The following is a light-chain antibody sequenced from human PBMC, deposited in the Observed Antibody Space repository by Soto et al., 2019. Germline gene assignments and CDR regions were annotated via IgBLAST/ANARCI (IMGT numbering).Light chain of an antibody. CDR3: QQYGNSRT. CDR2: AAS. V-gene: IGKV1-27*01. CDR1: QDIGNF. J-gene: IGKJ1*01. Sequence: DIQMAQAPASLAASVGDVVTISFRASQDIGNFLAWYQQKPGKVPKLLIYAASTLQSGVPSRFSGSGSGTDFTLTISRLEPEDFAVYYCQQYGNSRTFGQGTKVDIK.